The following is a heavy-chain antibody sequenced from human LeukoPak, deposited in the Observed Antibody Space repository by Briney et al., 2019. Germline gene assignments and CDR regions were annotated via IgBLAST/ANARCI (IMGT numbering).Heavy chain of an antibody. J-gene: IGHJ4*02. CDR2: IYSSGST. V-gene: IGHV4-59*08. CDR3: ARHESAVGALFH. Sequence: SETLSLTCTVSGGTISRYYWSWIRQSPGKGLEWIGYIYSSGSTNSSPSLKSRVSISVGTSKNQFSLNLRSVTAADMAVYYCARHESAVGALFHWGQGMLVTVSS. D-gene: IGHD1-26*01. CDR1: GGTISRYY.